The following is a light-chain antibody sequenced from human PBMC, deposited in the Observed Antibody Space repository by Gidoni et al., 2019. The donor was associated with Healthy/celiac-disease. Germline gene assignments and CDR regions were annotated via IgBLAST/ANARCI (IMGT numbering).Light chain of an antibody. CDR1: QSLLHSNGYNY. CDR3: MQALQTPYT. Sequence: DIAMTQSPLSLPVTPGEPASISCRSSQSLLHSNGYNYLDWYLQKPGQSPQLLIYLGSNRASGVPDRFSGSGSGTDFTLKISRVEAEDVAVYYCMQALQTPYTFGQGTKLEIK. V-gene: IGKV2-28*01. J-gene: IGKJ2*01. CDR2: LGS.